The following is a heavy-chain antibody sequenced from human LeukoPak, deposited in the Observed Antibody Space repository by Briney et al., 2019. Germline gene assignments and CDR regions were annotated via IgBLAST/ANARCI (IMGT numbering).Heavy chain of an antibody. CDR1: GFTFDDYA. V-gene: IGHV4-34*01. J-gene: IGHJ3*02. CDR3: AREGSQSGVVEDAFDI. Sequence: LRLSCAASGFTFDDYAMHWIRQPPGKGLEWIGEINHSGSTNYNPSLKSRVTISVDTSKNQFSLKLSSVTAADTAVYYCAREGSQSGVVEDAFDIWGQGTMVTVSS. D-gene: IGHD3-3*01. CDR2: INHSGST.